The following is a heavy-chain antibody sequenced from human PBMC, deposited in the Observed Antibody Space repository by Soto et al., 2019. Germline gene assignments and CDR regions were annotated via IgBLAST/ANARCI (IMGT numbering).Heavy chain of an antibody. CDR1: VFTFSSYA. J-gene: IGHJ4*02. CDR3: AKVFYYYDSSGYYYFDY. V-gene: IGHV3-23*01. CDR2: ISGSGSTI. D-gene: IGHD3-22*01. Sequence: PWWSLRLSCSASVFTFSSYAVSWFRQAPGKGPEWISSISGSGSTIYYADSVKGRFTISRDNSKNTLYLQMSSLRAEDTAVYYCAKVFYYYDSSGYYYFDYWGQGTLVTVSS.